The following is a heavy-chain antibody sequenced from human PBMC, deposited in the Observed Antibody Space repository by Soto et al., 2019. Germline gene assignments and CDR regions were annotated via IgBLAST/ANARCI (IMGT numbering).Heavy chain of an antibody. V-gene: IGHV4-59*01. Sequence: QVQLQESGPGLVKPSETLSLTCTVSGGSISSYYWSWIRQPPGKGLEWIGYIYYSGSTNYNPSLKSRVTISVDTSKNQFSLKLSSVTAADTAVYYCARSLKDEYCSGGSCYIDAFDIWGQGTMVTVSS. CDR3: ARSLKDEYCSGGSCYIDAFDI. J-gene: IGHJ3*02. D-gene: IGHD2-15*01. CDR2: IYYSGST. CDR1: GGSISSYY.